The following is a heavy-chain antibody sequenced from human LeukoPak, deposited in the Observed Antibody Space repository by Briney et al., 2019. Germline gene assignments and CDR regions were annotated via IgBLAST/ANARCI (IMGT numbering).Heavy chain of an antibody. J-gene: IGHJ5*02. D-gene: IGHD5-18*01. V-gene: IGHV1-69*05. Sequence: GASVKVSCKASGGTFSSYAISWVRQAPGQGLEWMGRIIPISGTANYAQKFQGRVTITTDESTSTAYMELSSLRSEDTAVYYCARDRIQLWSNWFDPWGQGTLVTVSS. CDR1: GGTFSSYA. CDR3: ARDRIQLWSNWFDP. CDR2: IIPISGTA.